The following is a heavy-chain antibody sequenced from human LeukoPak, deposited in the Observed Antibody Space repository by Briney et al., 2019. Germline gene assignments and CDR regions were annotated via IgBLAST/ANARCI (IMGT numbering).Heavy chain of an antibody. Sequence: ASVKVSCKASGGTFSSYAISWVRQAPGQGLEWMGGIIPIFGTANYAQKFQGRVTITADESTSIAYMELSSLRSEDTAVYYCAREGHDGGSYFDYWAREPWSPSPQ. D-gene: IGHD3-10*01. CDR1: GGTFSSYA. CDR3: AREGHDGGSYFDY. J-gene: IGHJ4*02. CDR2: IIPIFGTA. V-gene: IGHV1-69*13.